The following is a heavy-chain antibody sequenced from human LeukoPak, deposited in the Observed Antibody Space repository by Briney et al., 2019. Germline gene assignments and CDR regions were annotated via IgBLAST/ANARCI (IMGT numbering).Heavy chain of an antibody. Sequence: SETLSLTCTVSGGSISSYYWSWIRQPPGKGLEWIGSIYYSGNTYYNPSLKSRVTISVDTSKNQFSLKLSSVTAADTAVYYCARHSSRVIVVVNNWGQGILVTVSS. J-gene: IGHJ4*02. D-gene: IGHD3-22*01. CDR3: ARHSSRVIVVVNN. V-gene: IGHV4-59*05. CDR2: IYYSGNT. CDR1: GGSISSYY.